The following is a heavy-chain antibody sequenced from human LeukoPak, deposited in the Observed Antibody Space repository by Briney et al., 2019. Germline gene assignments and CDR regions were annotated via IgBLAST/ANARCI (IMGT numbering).Heavy chain of an antibody. Sequence: GGSLRLSCAASGFTFSDNAMRWVRQAPGKGLEWVSAISNSGFTTYYADSVKGRFTISRDNSKSTLFLQMNSLRAEDTAVYYCAKVWNPYYFDYWGQGTPVTVSS. D-gene: IGHD3-3*01. J-gene: IGHJ4*02. V-gene: IGHV3-23*01. CDR1: GFTFSDNA. CDR3: AKVWNPYYFDY. CDR2: ISNSGFTT.